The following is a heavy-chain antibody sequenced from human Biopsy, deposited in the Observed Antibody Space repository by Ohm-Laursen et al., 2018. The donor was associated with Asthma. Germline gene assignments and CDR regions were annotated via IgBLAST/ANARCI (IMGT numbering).Heavy chain of an antibody. D-gene: IGHD3-22*01. V-gene: IGHV4-39*01. CDR1: GGSITSSSYY. J-gene: IGHJ4*02. Sequence: SDTLSLTCTVSGGSITSSSYYWGWIRQPPGKGMEWIGSMYHSGSPYYHPSLKSRATISVDMSKNQLSLKMSSVTAADTAVYFCVRHQYSSSWSTFDYWGQGALVTVSS. CDR3: VRHQYSSSWSTFDY. CDR2: MYHSGSP.